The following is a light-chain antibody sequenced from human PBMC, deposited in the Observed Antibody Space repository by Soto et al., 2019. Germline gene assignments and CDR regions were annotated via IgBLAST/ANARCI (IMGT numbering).Light chain of an antibody. CDR3: QEYLGVPGT. Sequence: DIVMTQSPDSLAVSLGERATINCKSSMSVLYSSNNKNYLAWYQKKPGQPPKLLIYWASTRESGVPDRFSGSGSGTDFTLTISSLQAEDVAVYYCQEYLGVPGTFGPWTKVDIK. CDR1: MSVLYSSNNKNY. V-gene: IGKV4-1*01. J-gene: IGKJ3*01. CDR2: WAS.